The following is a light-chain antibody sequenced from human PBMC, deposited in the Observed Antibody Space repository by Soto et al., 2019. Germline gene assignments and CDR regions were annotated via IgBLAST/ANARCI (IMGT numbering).Light chain of an antibody. Sequence: QAVLTQPPSASGAPGQRVTLSCVGGSSNVGFNAVNWYQQIPGAAPKLLMHGNSQRPSGVPDRFSGSKSGTSASLSISGLRAEDEAHYYCAAWDDSLRGVVFGGGTKVTVL. J-gene: IGLJ3*02. CDR2: GNS. V-gene: IGLV1-47*02. CDR3: AAWDDSLRGVV. CDR1: SSNVGFNA.